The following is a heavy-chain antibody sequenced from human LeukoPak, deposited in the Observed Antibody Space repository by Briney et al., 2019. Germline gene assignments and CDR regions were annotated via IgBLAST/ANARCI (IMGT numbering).Heavy chain of an antibody. CDR3: ARGLGGLATIIRY. Sequence: SETLSLTCAVYGGSFSGYYWSWIRQPPGKGLEWIGEINHSGSTNYNPSLKSRVTISVDTSKNQFSLKPSSVTAADTAVYYCARGLGGLATIIRYWGQGTLVTVSS. D-gene: IGHD5-24*01. CDR1: GGSFSGYY. CDR2: INHSGST. J-gene: IGHJ4*02. V-gene: IGHV4-34*01.